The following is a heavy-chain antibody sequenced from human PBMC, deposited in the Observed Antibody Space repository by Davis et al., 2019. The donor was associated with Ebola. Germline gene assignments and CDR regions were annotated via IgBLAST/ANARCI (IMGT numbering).Heavy chain of an antibody. V-gene: IGHV4-34*01. CDR1: GGSFSGYY. D-gene: IGHD6-19*01. Sequence: SETLSLTCAVYGGSFSGYYWSWIRQPPGKGLEWIGEINHSGSTNYNPSLKSRVTISVYTSKNQFSLKLSSVTAADTAVYYCARGTYSSGWYRTYYYYGMDVWGQGTTVTVSS. CDR3: ARGTYSSGWYRTYYYYGMDV. CDR2: INHSGST. J-gene: IGHJ6*02.